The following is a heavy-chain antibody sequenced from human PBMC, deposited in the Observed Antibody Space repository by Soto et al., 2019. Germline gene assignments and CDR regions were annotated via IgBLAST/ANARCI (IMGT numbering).Heavy chain of an antibody. D-gene: IGHD2-2*01. J-gene: IGHJ6*03. CDR2: IYYSGST. Sequence: QVQLQESGPGLVKPSETLSLTCTVSGGSISSYYWSWIRQPPGKGLEWIGYIYYSGSTNYNPSLKSRVTISVDTSKNQFSLKLSSVTAADTAVYYCARAKVVPAAFYYYYYMDVWGKGTTVTVSS. V-gene: IGHV4-59*01. CDR1: GGSISSYY. CDR3: ARAKVVPAAFYYYYYMDV.